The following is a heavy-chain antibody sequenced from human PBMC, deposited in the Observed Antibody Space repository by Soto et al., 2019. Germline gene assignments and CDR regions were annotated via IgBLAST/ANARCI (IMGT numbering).Heavy chain of an antibody. Sequence: QVQLVESGGGVVQPGRSLRLSCAASGFTFSSYGMHWVRQAPGKGLEWVAVIWYDGSDKYYADSVKGRFTIARDNSKNTLYLQMNSLRAEDTAVYYCAMATYGDQIDYWGQGTLVTFSS. CDR2: IWYDGSDK. D-gene: IGHD4-17*01. V-gene: IGHV3-33*03. CDR3: AMATYGDQIDY. J-gene: IGHJ4*02. CDR1: GFTFSSYG.